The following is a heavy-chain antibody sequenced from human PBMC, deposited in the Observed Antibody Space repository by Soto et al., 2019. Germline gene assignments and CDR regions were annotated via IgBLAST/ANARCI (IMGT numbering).Heavy chain of an antibody. CDR2: IFHSGNA. CDR1: GGSMRNVY. CDR3: ARAHAPTLPFDY. J-gene: IGHJ4*01. D-gene: IGHD2-15*01. Sequence: PSETLSLTCTVSGGSMRNVYWSWIRQPPGKRLEWIGFIFHSGNAKYNPSLKGRVTISIDTSKSQFSLSLDSVAAADTAVYFCARAHAPTLPFDYWGLGTLVTVSS. V-gene: IGHV4-59*01.